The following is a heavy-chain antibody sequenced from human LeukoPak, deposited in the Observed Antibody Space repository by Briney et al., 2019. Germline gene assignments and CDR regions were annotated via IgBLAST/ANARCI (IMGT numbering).Heavy chain of an antibody. CDR1: GFTFSTYS. J-gene: IGHJ4*02. CDR3: SRVRSPSTVPIDY. Sequence: GGSLRLSCAASGFTFSTYSMTWVRQAPGKGLEWVSYISSTGSTKYYADSVKGRFTISRDNAVNSLYLRMNSLRDEDTAVYHCSRVRSPSTVPIDYWGQGTLVTVSS. D-gene: IGHD4-17*01. V-gene: IGHV3-48*02. CDR2: ISSTGSTK.